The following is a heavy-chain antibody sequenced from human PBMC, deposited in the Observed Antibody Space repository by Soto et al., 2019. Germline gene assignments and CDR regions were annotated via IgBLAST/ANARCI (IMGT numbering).Heavy chain of an antibody. CDR1: GYTFTTYV. CDR3: ARDLGGWPDY. D-gene: IGHD6-19*01. J-gene: IGHJ4*02. V-gene: IGHV1-3*01. Sequence: ASVKVSCKASGYTFTTYVMHWVRQAPGQRLEWMGWINAGNGNTKYSQKFQDRVTITRDTSASTAYMELSSLRSEDTAVYYCARDLGGWPDYWGQGTLVTVSS. CDR2: INAGNGNT.